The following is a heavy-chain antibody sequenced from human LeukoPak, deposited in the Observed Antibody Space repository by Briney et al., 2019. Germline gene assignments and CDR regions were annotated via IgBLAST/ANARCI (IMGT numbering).Heavy chain of an antibody. CDR1: GFTFSNYW. CDR2: IKEDGSEK. Sequence: GGSLRLSCAASGFTFSNYWMNWVRQAPGKGLEWVANIKEDGSEKIYVDSVKGRFTISRDNSKDSLYLQINNLRAEDTAVYYCTGNRGTDYWGQGTLVTVSS. CDR3: TGNRGTDY. V-gene: IGHV3-7*01. D-gene: IGHD1-1*01. J-gene: IGHJ4*02.